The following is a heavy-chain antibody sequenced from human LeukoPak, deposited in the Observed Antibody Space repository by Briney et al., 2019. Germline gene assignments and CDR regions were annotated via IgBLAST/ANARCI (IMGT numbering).Heavy chain of an antibody. V-gene: IGHV4-59*01. CDR2: IYYSGST. D-gene: IGHD4-17*01. CDR1: GFTFSSFN. Sequence: PGGSRRFSCAASGFTFSSFNMNWIRQPPGKGLEWIGYIYYSGSTNYNPSLKSRVTISVDTSKNQFALKLTSVTAADTAVYYCARGSGDYRFDRDWFDPWGQGTLVTVSS. CDR3: ARGSGDYRFDRDWFDP. J-gene: IGHJ5*02.